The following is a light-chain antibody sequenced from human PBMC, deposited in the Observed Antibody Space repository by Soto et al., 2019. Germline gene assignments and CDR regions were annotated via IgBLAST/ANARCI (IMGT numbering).Light chain of an antibody. J-gene: IGKJ1*01. CDR2: DAS. CDR1: QSVSSY. V-gene: IGKV3-11*01. CDR3: QQRSNWPWT. Sequence: EIVLTQPSATLSVSQEGRATLSCRASQSVSSYLAWYQQKPGQAPRLLISDASNRATGIPARFSGSGSGTDFTLTISSLEAEDFEVYYCQQRSNWPWTFGQGTKV.